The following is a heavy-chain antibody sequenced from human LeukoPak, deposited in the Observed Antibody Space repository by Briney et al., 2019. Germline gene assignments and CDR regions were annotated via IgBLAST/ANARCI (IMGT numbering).Heavy chain of an antibody. V-gene: IGHV3-23*01. CDR3: AKDRGSYRTFDY. CDR2: ISGSGTST. Sequence: PGGSLRLSCAASGVTFNNQAMNWVRQAPGKALEWVSAISGSGTSTYYADSVKGRFTISRDNSKNTLFLQMNSLRAEDTAVYYCAKDRGSYRTFDYWGQGTLVTVSS. J-gene: IGHJ4*02. D-gene: IGHD3-16*02. CDR1: GVTFNNQA.